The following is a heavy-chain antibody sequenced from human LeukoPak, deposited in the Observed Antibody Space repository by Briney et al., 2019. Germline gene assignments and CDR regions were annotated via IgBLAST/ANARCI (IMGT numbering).Heavy chain of an antibody. CDR1: GFTFSNYP. Sequence: PGGSLRLSCAASGFTFSNYPMSWIRQAPGKGLEWVSGVSGSGGSTYYADSVKGRFTISRDNSKNTLYLKMNTLRAEDTAVYYCGKGGGDYLIYYGMDVWGQGATVTVSS. J-gene: IGHJ6*02. V-gene: IGHV3-23*01. CDR3: GKGGGDYLIYYGMDV. CDR2: VSGSGGST. D-gene: IGHD4-17*01.